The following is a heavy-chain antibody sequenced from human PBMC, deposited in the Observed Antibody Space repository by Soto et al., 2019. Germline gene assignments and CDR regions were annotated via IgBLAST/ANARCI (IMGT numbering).Heavy chain of an antibody. J-gene: IGHJ4*02. D-gene: IGHD3-9*01. CDR3: AKDSTYYTYYDILTGYYGGYSFDY. CDR2: ISGSGGST. Sequence: GGSLRLSCAASGFTFSSYAMSWVRQAPGKGLEWVSAISGSGGSTYYADSVKGRFTISRDNSKNTLYLQMNSLRAEDTAVYYCAKDSTYYTYYDILTGYYGGYSFDYWGQGTLVTVSS. CDR1: GFTFSSYA. V-gene: IGHV3-23*01.